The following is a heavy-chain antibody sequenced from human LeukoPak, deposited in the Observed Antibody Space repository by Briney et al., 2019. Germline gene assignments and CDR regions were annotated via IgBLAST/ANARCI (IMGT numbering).Heavy chain of an antibody. J-gene: IGHJ4*02. CDR3: ARVGIAVAIDY. V-gene: IGHV3-21*01. D-gene: IGHD6-19*01. CDR2: ISSGSSYI. CDR1: GFTFSSYS. Sequence: GGSLRLSCAASGFTFSSYSMNWVRQAPGKGLEWVSSISSGSSYIYYADSVKGRFTISRDNAKNSLYLQMNSLRAEDTAVYYCARVGIAVAIDYWGQGTLVTVSS.